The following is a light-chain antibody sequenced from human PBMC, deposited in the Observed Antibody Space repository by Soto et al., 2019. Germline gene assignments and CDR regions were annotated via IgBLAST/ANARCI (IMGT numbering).Light chain of an antibody. J-gene: IGLJ2*01. Sequence: QSALTQPASVSGSPGQSITISCTGTSSDVGRYNLVSWYQQHPGKAPKVMIYEGSNRPTGVSNRFSGSKSGNMASLTISGLQAEDEADYYCCSYAGSSTVFGGGTQLTVL. CDR1: SSDVGRYNL. V-gene: IGLV2-23*01. CDR3: CSYAGSSTV. CDR2: EGS.